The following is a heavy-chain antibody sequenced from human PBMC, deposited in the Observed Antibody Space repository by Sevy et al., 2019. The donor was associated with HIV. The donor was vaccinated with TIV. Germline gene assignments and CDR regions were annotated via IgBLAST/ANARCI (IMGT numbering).Heavy chain of an antibody. D-gene: IGHD1-7*01. V-gene: IGHV3-30*02. CDR2: IRYDGSNK. Sequence: GGSLRLSCAASGFTFSSYGMHWVRQAPGKGLEWVAFIRYDGSNKYYADSVKGRFTISRENSKNTLYLQMNSLRAEDTAVYYWAKVPAGGTTLYYYYYMDVWGKGTTVTVSS. CDR1: GFTFSSYG. J-gene: IGHJ6*03. CDR3: AKVPAGGTTLYYYYYMDV.